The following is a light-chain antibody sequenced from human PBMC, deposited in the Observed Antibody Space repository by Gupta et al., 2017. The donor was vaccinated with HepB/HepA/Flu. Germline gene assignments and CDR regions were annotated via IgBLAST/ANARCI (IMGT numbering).Light chain of an antibody. CDR2: LGS. J-gene: IGKJ1*01. CDR3: IQDLPTRT. CDR1: QSLLFRNGYNY. Sequence: DIVMTQSPLSLPVTPGEPASISCRSSQSLLFRNGYNYLDWYLQKPGQSPQLMIYLGSKRAYGGTGRFSGSGEGKDFTLESSRGEDEDVGVYYRIQDLPTRTFGQGTKVDIK. V-gene: IGKV2-28*01.